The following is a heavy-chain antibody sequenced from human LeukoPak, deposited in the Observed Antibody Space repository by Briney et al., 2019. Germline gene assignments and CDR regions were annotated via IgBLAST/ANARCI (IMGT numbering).Heavy chain of an antibody. D-gene: IGHD3-10*01. J-gene: IGHJ6*03. CDR1: GFTFSSYS. CDR3: ARDWDTMVRGSKYYYMDV. V-gene: IGHV3-48*01. Sequence: PGGSLRLSCAASGFTFSSYSMNWVRQAPGKGLEWVSSISSSSSTISYADSVKGRFTISRDNAKNSLYLQMNSLRAEDTAVYYCARDWDTMVRGSKYYYMDVWGKGTTVTVSS. CDR2: ISSSSSTI.